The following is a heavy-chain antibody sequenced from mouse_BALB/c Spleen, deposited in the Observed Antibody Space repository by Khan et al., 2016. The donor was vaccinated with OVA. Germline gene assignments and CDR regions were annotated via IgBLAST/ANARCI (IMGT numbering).Heavy chain of an antibody. CDR1: GFNIKDYY. CDR3: ARSGCFAWFAY. V-gene: IGHV14-1*02. J-gene: IGHJ3*01. CDR2: IDPENGET. Sequence: IQLVQSGAELVRPGALVKLSCKASGFNIKDYYLHWVKQRPEQGLEWIGWIDPENGETVYDPKFQDKASITADTSSNTAYLPLSSLTSEDTAVYYCARSGCFAWFAYWGQGTLVTVSA.